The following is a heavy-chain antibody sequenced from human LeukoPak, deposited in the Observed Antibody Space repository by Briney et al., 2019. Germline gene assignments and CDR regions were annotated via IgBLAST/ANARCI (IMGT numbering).Heavy chain of an antibody. D-gene: IGHD6-13*01. CDR1: GGSISSSNW. CDR2: IYHSGST. V-gene: IGHV4-4*02. CDR3: ARDRRIAATRSFDY. J-gene: IGHJ4*02. Sequence: SGTLSLTCAVSGGSISSSNWWSWVRRPPGKGLEWIGEIYHSGSTNYNPSLKSRVTISVDKSKNQFSLKLSSVTAADTAVYYCARDRRIAATRSFDYWGQGTLVTVSS.